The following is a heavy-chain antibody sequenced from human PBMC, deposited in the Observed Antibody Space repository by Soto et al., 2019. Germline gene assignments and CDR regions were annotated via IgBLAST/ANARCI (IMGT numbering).Heavy chain of an antibody. D-gene: IGHD6-19*01. CDR3: VRGGWLADAFDI. Sequence: EAQLVESGGDLVQPGGSLRLSCEASGFTFSRDGMNWVSQAPGKGLEWIAYISDGSTTKYYADSVRGRFTVSRDAARDSLYLQMTLLRDDDTPMYYWVRGGWLADAFDIWGQGTRVTVSS. V-gene: IGHV3-48*02. CDR1: GFTFSRDG. J-gene: IGHJ3*02. CDR2: ISDGSTTK.